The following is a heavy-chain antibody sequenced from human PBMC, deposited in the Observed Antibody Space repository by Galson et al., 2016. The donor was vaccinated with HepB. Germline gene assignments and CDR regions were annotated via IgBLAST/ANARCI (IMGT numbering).Heavy chain of an antibody. V-gene: IGHV4-39*01. Sequence: TLSLTCTVSGGSVSSSSYYWGWIRQPPGKGLEWIGSSYYSGSTYYNPSLKSRVTISVDMSKNQFYLKVSSVTAADTAVYYCARHGTVDTGDYWGQGTLVTVSS. CDR2: SYYSGST. D-gene: IGHD5-18*01. CDR1: GGSVSSSSYY. CDR3: ARHGTVDTGDY. J-gene: IGHJ4*02.